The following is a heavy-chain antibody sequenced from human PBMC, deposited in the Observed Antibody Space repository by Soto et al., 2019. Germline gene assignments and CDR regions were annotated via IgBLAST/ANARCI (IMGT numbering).Heavy chain of an antibody. J-gene: IGHJ5*02. CDR1: GGTFSSYA. CDR3: GGDGAYYDSSGYSGSFDWSDP. CDR2: IIPIFGTA. V-gene: IGHV1-69*13. D-gene: IGHD3-22*01. Sequence: VKVCCKASGGTFSSYAISWVRQAPGQGLEWMGGIIPIFGTANYAQKFQGRVTITADESTSTGYMELSSLRSEDTAVYYCGGDGAYYDSSGYSGSFDWSDPWRQGTLVTVPS.